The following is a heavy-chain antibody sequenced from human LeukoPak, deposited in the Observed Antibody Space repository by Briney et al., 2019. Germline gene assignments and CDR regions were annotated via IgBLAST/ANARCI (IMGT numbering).Heavy chain of an antibody. CDR2: IYYSGST. Sequence: PSETLSLTCTVSGGSISSYYWSWIRQPPGKGLEWIGYIYYSGSTNYNSSLKSRVSISVDTSKNQFSLKLSSVTAADTAVYYCARGLRYFDWQSNGQSYYYMDVWGRGTTVTFSS. V-gene: IGHV4-59*01. J-gene: IGHJ6*03. CDR1: GGSISSYY. D-gene: IGHD3-9*01. CDR3: ARGLRYFDWQSNGQSYYYMDV.